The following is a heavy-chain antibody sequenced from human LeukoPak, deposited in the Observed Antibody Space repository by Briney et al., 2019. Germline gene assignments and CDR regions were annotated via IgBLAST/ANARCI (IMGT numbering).Heavy chain of an antibody. D-gene: IGHD3-10*01. V-gene: IGHV3-9*01. CDR3: AKGVYGSGSYTLGRYFDL. CDR2: ISWNSGSI. Sequence: GGSLRLSCAASGFTFDDYAMHWVWQAPGKGLEWVSGISWNSGSIGYADSVKGRFTISRDNAKNSLYLQMNTLRAEDTALYYCAKGVYGSGSYTLGRYFDLWGRGTLVTVSS. J-gene: IGHJ2*01. CDR1: GFTFDDYA.